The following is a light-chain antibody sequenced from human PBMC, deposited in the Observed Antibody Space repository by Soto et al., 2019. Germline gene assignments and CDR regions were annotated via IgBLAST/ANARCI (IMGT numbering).Light chain of an antibody. CDR2: DPS. Sequence: EIVLTQSPATLSVSPGERATLSCRASQSVRSNLAWYQQKPGQAPGLFIFDPSTRATNIPARFTGSGSGTEFTLTISSLQSEDFAVYYCQQYINWPPLTFGGGTKVEIK. CDR3: QQYINWPPLT. V-gene: IGKV3-15*01. CDR1: QSVRSN. J-gene: IGKJ4*01.